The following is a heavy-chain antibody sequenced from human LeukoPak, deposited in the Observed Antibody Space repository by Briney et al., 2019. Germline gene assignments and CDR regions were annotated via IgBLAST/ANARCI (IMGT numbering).Heavy chain of an antibody. J-gene: IGHJ5*02. Sequence: GASVKVSCKASGYIFTSYGISWVRQAPGQGLEWMGWISTNKGNTNYAQRLQGRVTINKDTSTSTAYMELRSLRSDDTATYYCVRDLQWRFDPWGQGTLVTVSS. V-gene: IGHV1-18*01. CDR3: VRDLQWRFDP. CDR2: ISTNKGNT. D-gene: IGHD2-8*01. CDR1: GYIFTSYG.